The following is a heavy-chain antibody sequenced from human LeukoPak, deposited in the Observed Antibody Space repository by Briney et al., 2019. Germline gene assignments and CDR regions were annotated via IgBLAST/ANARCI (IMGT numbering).Heavy chain of an antibody. J-gene: IGHJ6*02. Sequence: SETLSLTCTVSGGSISSYHWSWIRQPPGKGLEWIGYIYYSGSTNYNPSLKSRVTISIDTSKNQISLKLSSVSATDTALYYCARRGSGSGGTYAGMDVWGQGTSVTVSS. V-gene: IGHV4-59*08. CDR3: ARRGSGSGGTYAGMDV. CDR2: IYYSGST. CDR1: GGSISSYH. D-gene: IGHD2-15*01.